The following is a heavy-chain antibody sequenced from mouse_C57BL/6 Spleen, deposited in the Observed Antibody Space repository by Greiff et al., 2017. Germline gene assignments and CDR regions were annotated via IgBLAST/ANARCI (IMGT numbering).Heavy chain of an antibody. CDR1: GYTFTDYN. Sequence: VQLQQSGPELVKPGASVKIPCKASGYTFTDYNMDWVKQSHGKSLEWIGDINPKNGGIIYNQKFKGKATLTVDKSSSTAYMELRSLTSEDTAVYYCARYFRVWGTGTTVTVSS. V-gene: IGHV1-18*01. CDR3: ARYFRV. J-gene: IGHJ1*03. CDR2: INPKNGGI.